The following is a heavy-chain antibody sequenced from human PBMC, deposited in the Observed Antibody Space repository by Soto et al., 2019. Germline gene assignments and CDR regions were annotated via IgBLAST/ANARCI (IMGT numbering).Heavy chain of an antibody. CDR2: IYYSGST. CDR3: ARDRQLLLYRRHWYFDL. CDR1: GGSISSGYYY. J-gene: IGHJ2*01. D-gene: IGHD2-2*02. V-gene: IGHV4-30-4*01. Sequence: QVQLQESGPGLVKPSQTLSLTCTVSGGSISSGYYYWSWIRQPPGKGLEWIGYIYYSGSTYYNQSLKSRVTIPVDTSKNQHSLKLSSVTAADTAVYYCARDRQLLLYRRHWYFDLWGRGTLDTVSS.